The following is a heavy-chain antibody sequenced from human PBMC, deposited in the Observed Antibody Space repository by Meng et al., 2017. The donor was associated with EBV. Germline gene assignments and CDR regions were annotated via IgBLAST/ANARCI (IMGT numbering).Heavy chain of an antibody. CDR1: GYTFNSYG. D-gene: IGHD3-22*01. J-gene: IGHJ4*02. CDR2: ISAYNGNT. CDR3: ARDGRLYDTPSPFDY. Sequence: QVQLVRSGAEVKKPGASVKVSCKASGYTFNSYGSSWVRQAPGQGLEWMGWISAYNGNTNYAQKLQGRVTMTTDTSTSTAYMELRSLRSDDTAVYYCARDGRLYDTPSPFDYWGQGTLVTVSS. V-gene: IGHV1-18*01.